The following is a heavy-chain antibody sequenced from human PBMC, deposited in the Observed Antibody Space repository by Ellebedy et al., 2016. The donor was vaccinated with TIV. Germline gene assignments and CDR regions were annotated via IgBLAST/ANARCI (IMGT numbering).Heavy chain of an antibody. D-gene: IGHD4-23*01. J-gene: IGHJ3*02. CDR2: IDTDGDT. CDR3: ARETTVGHAFDI. CDR1: GFTLSTFD. V-gene: IGHV3-13*01. Sequence: GESLKIPCAASGFTLSTFDMHWVRQATGKGLEWVSAIDTDGDTYYPGSVKGRFTISRENAKNSLFLQMNSLRDGDTAVYFCARETTVGHAFDIWGQGTMVIVSS.